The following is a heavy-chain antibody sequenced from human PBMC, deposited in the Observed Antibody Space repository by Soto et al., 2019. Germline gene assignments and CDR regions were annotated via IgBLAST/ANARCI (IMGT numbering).Heavy chain of an antibody. J-gene: IGHJ6*04. Sequence: SVKVSCKASGGTFSRYTINWVRQAPGQGLEWMGGIIPIFGTANYAQKFQGRVTITADESTSTACMELSSLRSEDTAVYYCARDPQFCSSTSPPQPDYYYYGRDVGGKGPTV. CDR3: ARDPQFCSSTSPPQPDYYYYGRDV. CDR1: GGTFSRYT. D-gene: IGHD2-2*01. CDR2: IIPIFGTA. V-gene: IGHV1-69*13.